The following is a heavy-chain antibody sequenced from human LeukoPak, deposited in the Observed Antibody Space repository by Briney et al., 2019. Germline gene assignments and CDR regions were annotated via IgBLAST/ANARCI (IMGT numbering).Heavy chain of an antibody. J-gene: IGHJ4*02. CDR1: GYTFTSYG. Sequence: ASVKVSCKASGYTFTSYGISWVRQAPGQGLEWMGWISAYNGNTNYAQKLQGRVTITRDTSASTAYMELSSLRSEDTAVYYCASGGYCSSNSCYSDYWGQGTLVTVSS. D-gene: IGHD2-2*01. V-gene: IGHV1-18*01. CDR3: ASGGYCSSNSCYSDY. CDR2: ISAYNGNT.